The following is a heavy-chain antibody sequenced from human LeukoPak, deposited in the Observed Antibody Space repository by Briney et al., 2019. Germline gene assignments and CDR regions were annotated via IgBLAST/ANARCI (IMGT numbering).Heavy chain of an antibody. V-gene: IGHV1-8*03. CDR3: ARGRSTGYPYYFEY. CDR1: VCTFTSYD. CDR2: MNPNSGST. Sequence: GASVKVSCKASVCTFTSYDINWVRQATGQGLEWMGWMNPNSGSTGYAQKFQGRVTITRNTYISTAYMELSGLRSEDTAVYYCARGRSTGYPYYFEYWGQGTLVTVSS. D-gene: IGHD5-12*01. J-gene: IGHJ4*02.